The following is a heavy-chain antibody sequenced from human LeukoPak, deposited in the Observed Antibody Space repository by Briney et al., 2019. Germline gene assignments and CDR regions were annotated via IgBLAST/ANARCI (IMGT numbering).Heavy chain of an antibody. CDR3: AKDKEGNTASSTGY. D-gene: IGHD1/OR15-1a*01. CDR1: GFTFSSYV. Sequence: PGGSLRLSCAASGFTFSSYVMHWVRQAPGKGLEWVATISYDGSNEYYADSVKGRFTISRDNSKNTLYLQMNSLRAEDTAVYYCAKDKEGNTASSTGYWGQGTLVTVSS. V-gene: IGHV3-30*04. J-gene: IGHJ4*02. CDR2: ISYDGSNE.